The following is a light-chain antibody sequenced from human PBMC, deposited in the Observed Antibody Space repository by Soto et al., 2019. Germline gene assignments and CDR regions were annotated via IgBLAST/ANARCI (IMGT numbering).Light chain of an antibody. CDR2: EVS. Sequence: VLTQPASVSGSPGQSITISCTGTSSDVGGYNYVSWYQQHPGKAPKLMIYEVSNRPSRVSNRFSGSKSGNTASLTISGLQAEDEADYYCSSYTRSSTSYVFGTGTKVTVL. CDR1: SSDVGGYNY. J-gene: IGLJ1*01. CDR3: SSYTRSSTSYV. V-gene: IGLV2-14*01.